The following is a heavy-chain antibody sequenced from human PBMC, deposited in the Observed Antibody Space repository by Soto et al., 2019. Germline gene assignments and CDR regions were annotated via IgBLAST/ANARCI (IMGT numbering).Heavy chain of an antibody. CDR1: GGSISSYY. CDR2: IYYSGST. D-gene: IGHD6-13*01. J-gene: IGHJ4*02. Sequence: QVQLQESGPGLVKPSETLSLTCTVSGGSISSYYWSWIRQPPGKGLEWIGYIYYSGSTNYNPSLKSRVTISVDTSKNQFSLKLSSVTAADTAVYYCARVVRYSSSWCAFDYWGQGTLVTVSS. CDR3: ARVVRYSSSWCAFDY. V-gene: IGHV4-59*01.